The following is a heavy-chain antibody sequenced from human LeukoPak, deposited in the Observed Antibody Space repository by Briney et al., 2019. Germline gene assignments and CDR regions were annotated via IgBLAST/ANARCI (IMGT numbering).Heavy chain of an antibody. CDR2: IYYSGST. Sequence: SETLSLTCTVSGGSISSYYWSCIRQLPGKGLEWIGYIYYSGSTNYNPSLKSRVTISVDTSKNQFSLKLSSVTAADTAVYYCARDNGYYGSGSMDVWGKGTTVTISS. CDR3: ARDNGYYGSGSMDV. D-gene: IGHD3-10*01. CDR1: GGSISSYY. V-gene: IGHV4-59*01. J-gene: IGHJ6*03.